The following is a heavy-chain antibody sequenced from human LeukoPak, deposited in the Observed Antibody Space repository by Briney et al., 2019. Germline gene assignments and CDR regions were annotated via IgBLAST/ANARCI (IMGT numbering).Heavy chain of an antibody. CDR2: ISYSGSTI. J-gene: IGHJ4*02. V-gene: IGHV3-48*02. CDR3: ARDLLISGPPHNFDY. D-gene: IGHD2-15*01. Sequence: PGRSLRLSCAASGFTFSTYAMNWVRQAPGKGLEWVSYISYSGSTIYYADSVKGRFTISRDDAKNSLYLQMNSLRDEDTAVYYCARDLLISGPPHNFDYWGQGTLVAVSS. CDR1: GFTFSTYA.